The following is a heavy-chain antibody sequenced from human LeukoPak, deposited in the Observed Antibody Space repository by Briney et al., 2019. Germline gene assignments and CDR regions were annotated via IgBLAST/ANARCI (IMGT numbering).Heavy chain of an antibody. CDR2: ISYDGSNK. V-gene: IGHV3-30*04. D-gene: IGHD2-8*01. J-gene: IGHJ6*03. CDR1: GFTFSSYA. CDR3: AKDRCSNGVGCYYYYMDV. Sequence: PGRSLRLSCAASGFTFSSYAMHWVRQAPGKGLEWVAVISYDGSNKYYADSVKGRFTISRDSSKNILHLQMNSLRAEDTAVYYCAKDRCSNGVGCYYYYMDVWGKGTTVTISS.